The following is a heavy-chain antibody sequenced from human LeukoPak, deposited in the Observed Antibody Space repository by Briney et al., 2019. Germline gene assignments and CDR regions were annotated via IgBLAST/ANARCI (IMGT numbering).Heavy chain of an antibody. J-gene: IGHJ4*01. CDR2: ISYRGTP. D-gene: IGHD1-14*01. CDR3: ARTTLLWYFDN. CDR1: GDSINSGSYY. Sequence: SETLSLTCTVSGDSINSGSYYWGWIRQPPGKGLEWIGSISYRGTPSYNPSLRSRVTMSVDTSKNQFSLNLKSVTAADTAAFYCARTTLLWYFDNWGPGALVAVSS. V-gene: IGHV4-39*01.